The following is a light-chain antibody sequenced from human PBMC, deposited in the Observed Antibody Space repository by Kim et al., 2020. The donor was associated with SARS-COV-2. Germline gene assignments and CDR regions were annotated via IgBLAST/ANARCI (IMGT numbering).Light chain of an antibody. V-gene: IGKV1-17*01. Sequence: DLQMTQSPSSLSASVGDRVTITCRASQDIGNDLGWYQQSPGRAPKRLIYGASNLQSGVPSRFSGSGSETEFTLTINSLQPEDFATYFCLQHRTYPITFGQGTRLEIK. CDR3: LQHRTYPIT. CDR2: GAS. J-gene: IGKJ5*01. CDR1: QDIGND.